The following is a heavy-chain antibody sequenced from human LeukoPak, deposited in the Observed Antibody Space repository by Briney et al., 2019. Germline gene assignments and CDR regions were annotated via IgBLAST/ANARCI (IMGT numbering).Heavy chain of an antibody. V-gene: IGHV3-20*04. J-gene: IGHJ4*02. CDR2: INWSGGST. CDR3: ARAPITSPFYFDH. CDR1: GFGFGDHG. D-gene: IGHD2-2*01. Sequence: PGGSLRLSCSASGFGFGDHGMSWVRQAPGKGLGWVSGINWSGGSTGYADPVRGRFTISRDNAKNSLYLQMDSLTAEDTALYYCARAPITSPFYFDHWGQGTLVTVSS.